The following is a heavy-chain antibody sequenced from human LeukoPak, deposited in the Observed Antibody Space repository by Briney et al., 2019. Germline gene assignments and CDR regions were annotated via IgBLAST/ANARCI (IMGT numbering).Heavy chain of an antibody. CDR2: IYTSGST. J-gene: IGHJ5*02. V-gene: IGHV4-4*07. D-gene: IGHD3-9*01. CDR3: ARAGDYDILTGPSYNWFDP. Sequence: SETLSLTCTVSGGSISSYYWSWIRQPAGKGLEWIGRIYTSGSTNYNPSLKSRVTMSVDTSKHQFSLKVSSVTAADTAVYYCARAGDYDILTGPSYNWFDPWGQGTLVTVSS. CDR1: GGSISSYY.